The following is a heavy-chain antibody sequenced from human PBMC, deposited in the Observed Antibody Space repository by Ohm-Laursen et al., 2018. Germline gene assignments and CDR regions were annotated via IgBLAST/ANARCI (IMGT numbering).Heavy chain of an antibody. Sequence: SLRLSCAASGFTFDDYAMHWVRQAPGKGLEWVSGISWNSGSIGYADSVKGRFTISRDNSKNTLFLQMNSLRAEDTAVYYCAKAFYYDRGTAYGMDVWGQGTTVTVSS. D-gene: IGHD3-22*01. CDR2: ISWNSGSI. J-gene: IGHJ6*02. V-gene: IGHV3-9*01. CDR1: GFTFDDYA. CDR3: AKAFYYDRGTAYGMDV.